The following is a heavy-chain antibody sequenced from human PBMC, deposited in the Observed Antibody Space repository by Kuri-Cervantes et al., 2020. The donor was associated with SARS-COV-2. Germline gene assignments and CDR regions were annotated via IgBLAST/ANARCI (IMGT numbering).Heavy chain of an antibody. V-gene: IGHV4-39*07. Sequence: GSLRLSCTVSGGSISSSSYYWGWIRQPPGKGLEWIGEVNHRGSTNYNPSLKSRVTISVDTSSKQFSLNLSSVTATDTAVYYCARAYGFLRYIYYMDVWGRGTTVTVSS. J-gene: IGHJ6*03. CDR2: VNHRGST. D-gene: IGHD4-17*01. CDR3: ARAYGFLRYIYYMDV. CDR1: GGSISSSSYY.